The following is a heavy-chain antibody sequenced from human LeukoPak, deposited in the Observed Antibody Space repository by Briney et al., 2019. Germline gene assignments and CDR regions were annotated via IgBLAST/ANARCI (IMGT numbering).Heavy chain of an antibody. V-gene: IGHV3-48*01. CDR1: GFTFSSYS. Sequence: GGPLRLSCAASGFTFSSYSMNWVRQAPGKGLEWVSYISSSSSTIYYADSVKGRFTISRDNAKNSLYLQMNSLRAEDTAVYYCARGLGYSSSWYTPFDYWGQGTLVTVSS. CDR2: ISSSSSTI. D-gene: IGHD6-13*01. CDR3: ARGLGYSSSWYTPFDY. J-gene: IGHJ4*02.